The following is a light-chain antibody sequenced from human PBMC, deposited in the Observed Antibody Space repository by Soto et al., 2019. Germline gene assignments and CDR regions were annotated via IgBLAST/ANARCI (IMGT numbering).Light chain of an antibody. CDR2: GAS. Sequence: VVMTQSPATVSVSPGETVTLSCRASQSVRSDVSWYQQRPGQATRLLIFGASSRVADVPARFSGSGSGTDFPLTISSLQSEDFAVYHCQQYNTWTQWTFDQGTKVE. V-gene: IGKV3-15*01. J-gene: IGKJ1*01. CDR3: QQYNTWTQWT. CDR1: QSVRSD.